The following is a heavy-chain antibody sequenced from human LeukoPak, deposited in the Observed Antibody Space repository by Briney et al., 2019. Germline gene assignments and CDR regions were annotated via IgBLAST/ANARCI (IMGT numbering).Heavy chain of an antibody. J-gene: IGHJ4*02. CDR3: APGYCSSNSCFHYFYF. Sequence: GGSLRLSCTASGYTYSSYNMNWVRQAPGQGLEWVSYISPSSNTIYYADSVKGRFTISRDNAKNSLYLQMNSLRAEDTAVYYCAPGYCSSNSCFHYFYFWGQGTLVTVPS. D-gene: IGHD2-2*01. V-gene: IGHV3-48*04. CDR1: GYTYSSYN. CDR2: ISPSSNTI.